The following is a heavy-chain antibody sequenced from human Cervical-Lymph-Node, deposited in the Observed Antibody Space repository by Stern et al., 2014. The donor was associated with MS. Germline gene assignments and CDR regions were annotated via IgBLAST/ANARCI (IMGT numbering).Heavy chain of an antibody. Sequence: VQLVESGGGLVKPGGSLRLSCVASGFTFSDYYMSWIRQAPGKGLEWLSYVSSNGRTTHYADSVKGRFTISRDNSKKSLYLQVNSLRAEDTAVYYCARDNDYGDYAWGQGTLVTVSS. D-gene: IGHD4-17*01. CDR3: ARDNDYGDYA. CDR1: GFTFSDYY. CDR2: VSSNGRTT. V-gene: IGHV3-11*01. J-gene: IGHJ5*02.